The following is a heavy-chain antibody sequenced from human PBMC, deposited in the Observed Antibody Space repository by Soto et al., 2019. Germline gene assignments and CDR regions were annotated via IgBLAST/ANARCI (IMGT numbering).Heavy chain of an antibody. CDR2: ISSDGSKK. D-gene: IGHD6-19*01. Sequence: GGSLRLSCAASGFIFSSYNMHWVRQAPGKGLEWVAVISSDGSKKYYADSVKGRFTISRDNSKNTLCLQMNSLRAEDTAVYYCATYSSAWSSFDYWGQGTLVTVSS. V-gene: IGHV3-30-3*01. CDR3: ATYSSAWSSFDY. J-gene: IGHJ4*02. CDR1: GFIFSSYN.